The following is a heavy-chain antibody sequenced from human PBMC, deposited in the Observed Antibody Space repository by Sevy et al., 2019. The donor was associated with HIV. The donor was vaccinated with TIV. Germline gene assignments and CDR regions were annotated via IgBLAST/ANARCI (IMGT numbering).Heavy chain of an antibody. J-gene: IGHJ5*02. V-gene: IGHV1-69*13. D-gene: IGHD4-17*01. CDR3: ARTDYGDYYNWFDP. Sequence: ASVKVSCKASGGTFSSYAISWVRQAPGQGLEWMGGIIPIFGTANYAQKFQGRVTITADESTSTAYMELSSLRSEDTAVYYCARTDYGDYYNWFDPWGQGTLVTVSS. CDR2: IIPIFGTA. CDR1: GGTFSSYA.